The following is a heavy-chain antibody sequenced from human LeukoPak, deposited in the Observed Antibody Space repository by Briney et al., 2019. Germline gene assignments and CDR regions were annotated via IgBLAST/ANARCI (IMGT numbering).Heavy chain of an antibody. J-gene: IGHJ4*02. CDR2: TYYRSKWYN. Sequence: SQTLSLTCAISGDSVSSNSAAWNWIRQSPSRGLEWLGRTYYRSKWYNDYAVSVKSRITINPDTSKNQFSLKLSSVTAADTAVYYCARLPPLYCSGGSCFSPYYFDYWGQGTLVTVSS. CDR3: ARLPPLYCSGGSCFSPYYFDY. V-gene: IGHV6-1*01. D-gene: IGHD2-15*01. CDR1: GDSVSSNSAA.